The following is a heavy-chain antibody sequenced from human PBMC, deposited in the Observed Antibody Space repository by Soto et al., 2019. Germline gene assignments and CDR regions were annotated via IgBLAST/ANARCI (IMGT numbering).Heavy chain of an antibody. V-gene: IGHV3-64*07. CDR2: MTGNGDNI. CDR1: GFSISRHT. J-gene: IGHJ4*02. D-gene: IGHD1-1*01. CDR3: ARDNACVQFDI. Sequence: EEQLVESGGGLVQPGGSLRLSCAASGFSISRHTMHWVRQAPGRGLEYVSSMTGNGDNIYYAESVRGRFTISRDNSKNTLYLQTGSLRVDDMAIYYCARDNACVQFDIWGQGALVTVSS.